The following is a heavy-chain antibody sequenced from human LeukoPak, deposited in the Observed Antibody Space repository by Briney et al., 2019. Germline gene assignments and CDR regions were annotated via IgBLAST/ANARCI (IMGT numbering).Heavy chain of an antibody. V-gene: IGHV3-21*01. D-gene: IGHD3-3*01. CDR2: ISSSSSYI. CDR3: ARQEYDFWSCYYTCFDY. J-gene: IGHJ4*02. CDR1: GFTFSSYS. Sequence: QPGGSLRLSCAASGFTFSSYSMNWVRQAPGKGLEWVSSISSSSSYIYYADSVKGRFTISRDNAKNSLYLQMNSLRAEDTAVYYCARQEYDFWSCYYTCFDYWGQGTLVTVSS.